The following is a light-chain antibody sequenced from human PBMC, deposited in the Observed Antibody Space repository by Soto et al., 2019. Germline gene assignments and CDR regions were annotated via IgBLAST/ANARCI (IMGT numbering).Light chain of an antibody. CDR2: AAS. CDR3: QQLWTYPLT. CDR1: QDVSRS. J-gene: IGKJ4*01. V-gene: IGKV1-9*01. Sequence: DTQLTQSPSFLSASVVDRVTIACRASQDVSRSVGWYQQKPGTAPKLLISAASTLNSGVPSRFSGSGSGTDFTLTISSLQPEDFATYYCQQLWTYPLTFGGGTKVDNK.